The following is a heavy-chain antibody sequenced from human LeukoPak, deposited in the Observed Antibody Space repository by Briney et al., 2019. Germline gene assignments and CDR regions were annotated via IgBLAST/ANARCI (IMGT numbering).Heavy chain of an antibody. V-gene: IGHV3-23*01. Sequence: GGSLRLSCAASGFTFSSYVMSWVRQAPGKGLEWVSAISNSGDNTYYADSVKGRFTISRDNSKNTLYLQMNSLRAEDTAVYYCGRVKEASAFDIWGQGTMVTVSS. CDR3: GRVKEASAFDI. CDR1: GFTFSSYV. J-gene: IGHJ3*02. D-gene: IGHD5-12*01. CDR2: ISNSGDNT.